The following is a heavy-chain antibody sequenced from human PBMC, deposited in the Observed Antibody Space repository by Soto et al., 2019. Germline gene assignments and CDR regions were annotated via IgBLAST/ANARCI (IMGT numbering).Heavy chain of an antibody. CDR2: IYSGGST. J-gene: IGHJ4*02. Sequence: GGSLRLSCAASGFTVSSYYMSWVRQVPGKGLEWVSIIYSGGSTYYADSVKGRFTISRNNSKNTLYLQINSLRDEDTAVDYCARGLVRAFFDYWGQGTLVTVSS. CDR3: ARGLVRAFFDY. D-gene: IGHD3-10*01. CDR1: GFTVSSYY. V-gene: IGHV3-66*01.